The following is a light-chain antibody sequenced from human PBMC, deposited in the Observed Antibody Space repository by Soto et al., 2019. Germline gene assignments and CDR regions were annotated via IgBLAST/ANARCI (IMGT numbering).Light chain of an antibody. Sequence: DIVMTQSPATLSVSPGERATLSCRASQNINRNLAWYQQKPGQAPGLLISGASARASGIPARFSGSGSGTEFTLTISSLQSVDFAFYYCQRYNNWPLTFGQGTKVEI. CDR2: GAS. J-gene: IGKJ1*01. CDR3: QRYNNWPLT. V-gene: IGKV3-15*01. CDR1: QNINRN.